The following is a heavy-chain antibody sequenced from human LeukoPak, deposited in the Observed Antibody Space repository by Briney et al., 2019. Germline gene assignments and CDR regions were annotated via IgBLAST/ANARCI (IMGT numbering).Heavy chain of an antibody. CDR2: ISGSGAST. V-gene: IGHV3-23*01. J-gene: IGHJ4*02. Sequence: GGSLRLSCAASGFTFSSYAMSWVRQAPGKGLEWISGISGSGASTYYADSVKGRFTIFRDDSRNTLYLQMNSLRGDDTAVYYCAKDVGKWESLHFFDYWGQGTLVTVSS. D-gene: IGHD1-26*01. CDR3: AKDVGKWESLHFFDY. CDR1: GFTFSSYA.